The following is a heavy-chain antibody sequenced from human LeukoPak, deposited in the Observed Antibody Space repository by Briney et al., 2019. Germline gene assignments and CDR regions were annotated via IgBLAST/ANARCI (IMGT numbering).Heavy chain of an antibody. CDR2: IKSKTDGGTT. Sequence: PGGSLRLSCAASGFTFSNAWMSWDRQAPWKGLEWVGRIKSKTDGGTTDYAAPVKGRFTISRDDSKSTLYLQMNSLKTEDTAVYYCTTVYYYVSGSYNRPDYWGQGTLVTVSS. V-gene: IGHV3-15*01. J-gene: IGHJ4*02. CDR1: GFTFSNAW. D-gene: IGHD3-10*01. CDR3: TTVYYYVSGSYNRPDY.